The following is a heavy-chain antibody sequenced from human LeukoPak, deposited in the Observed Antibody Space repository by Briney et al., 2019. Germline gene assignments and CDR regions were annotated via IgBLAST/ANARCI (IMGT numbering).Heavy chain of an antibody. CDR2: IYSGGST. CDR1: GFTVSSNH. Sequence: PGGSLRLSCAASGFTVSSNHMSWVRQAPGKGLEWVSVIYSGGSTYYADSVKGRFTISRDNSKNTLYLQMNSLRAEDTAVYYCARGGGSSSWYGNDYWGQGTLVTVSS. CDR3: ARGGGSSSWYGNDY. V-gene: IGHV3-66*01. J-gene: IGHJ4*02. D-gene: IGHD6-13*01.